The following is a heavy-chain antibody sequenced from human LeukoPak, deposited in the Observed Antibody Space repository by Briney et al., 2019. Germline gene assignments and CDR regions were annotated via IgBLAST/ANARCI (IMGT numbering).Heavy chain of an antibody. CDR3: ASYYGSGSERNFDY. CDR2: IYYSGST. D-gene: IGHD3-10*01. V-gene: IGHV4-39*01. CDR1: GGSINSSSYY. J-gene: IGHJ4*02. Sequence: MPSETLSLTCTVSGGSINSSSYYWRWIRQPPGKGVEWIGSIYYSGSTYYNPSLKSRVTISVDTSKNQFSLKLSSVTAADTAVYYCASYYGSGSERNFDYWGQGTLVTVSS.